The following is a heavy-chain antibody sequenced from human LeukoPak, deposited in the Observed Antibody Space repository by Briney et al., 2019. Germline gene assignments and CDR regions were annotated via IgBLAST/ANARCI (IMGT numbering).Heavy chain of an antibody. D-gene: IGHD5-24*01. J-gene: IGHJ3*02. Sequence: PSETLSLTCTVSGGSISSSSYYWGWIRQPPGKGLEWIGSIYYSGSTYYNPSLKSRVTTSVDTSKNQFSLKLSSVTAADTAVYYCARLEMANDAFDIWGQGTMVTVSS. CDR1: GGSISSSSYY. CDR2: IYYSGST. V-gene: IGHV4-39*01. CDR3: ARLEMANDAFDI.